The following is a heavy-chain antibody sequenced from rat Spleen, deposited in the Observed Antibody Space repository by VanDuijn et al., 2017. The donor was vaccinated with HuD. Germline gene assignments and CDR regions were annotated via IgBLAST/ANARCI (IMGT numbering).Heavy chain of an antibody. CDR2: IWTGGST. Sequence: QVQLKESGPGLVQPSQTLSLTCTVSGFSLTSHHVSWVRQPPGKGLEWLGLIWTGGSTAYNSLLKSRLSISRDTPKSQVFLKMNSLQTEDTATYYCARLGGLWRGTYGIMDAWGQGASVTVPS. CDR1: GFSLTSHH. D-gene: IGHD2-1*01. CDR3: ARLGGLWRGTYGIMDA. V-gene: IGHV2-43*01. J-gene: IGHJ4*01.